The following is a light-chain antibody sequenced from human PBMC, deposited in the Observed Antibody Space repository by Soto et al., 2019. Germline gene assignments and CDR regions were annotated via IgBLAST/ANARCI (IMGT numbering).Light chain of an antibody. Sequence: QSVLTQPRSVSGCPGQSVTISCTGTSSDVGGYIYVSWYQQHPGKAPKLIMYDVSQRPSGVPDSFSGSKSGNTASLTISGLQAEDEAGYHCCSFAGSYTYVFGTGTKVT. J-gene: IGLJ1*01. CDR1: SSDVGGYIY. CDR2: DVS. V-gene: IGLV2-11*01. CDR3: CSFAGSYTYV.